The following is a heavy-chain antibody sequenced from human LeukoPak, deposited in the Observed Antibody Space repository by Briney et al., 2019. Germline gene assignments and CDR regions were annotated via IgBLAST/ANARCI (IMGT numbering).Heavy chain of an antibody. Sequence: ASVKVSCKASGYTFTTHDINWVRQATGQGLEWLGWMSPNSGDTGYAQKFQGRVTMTSDSSISTAYMELSSLRSEDTAIYYCVRTPPNWGFDYWGXGTLVTVSS. V-gene: IGHV1-8*01. D-gene: IGHD7-27*01. CDR3: VRTPPNWGFDY. CDR1: GYTFTTHD. J-gene: IGHJ4*02. CDR2: MSPNSGDT.